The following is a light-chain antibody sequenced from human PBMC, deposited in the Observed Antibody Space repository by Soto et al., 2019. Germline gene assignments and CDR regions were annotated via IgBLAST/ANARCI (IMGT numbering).Light chain of an antibody. V-gene: IGKV3-15*01. CDR1: QSVSSN. CDR3: QQYNNWPLYT. J-gene: IGKJ2*01. Sequence: EIVMTQSPATLSVSPGERATLSCRASQSVSSNLAWYQQKPGQAPRLLIYGASTRATGIPARFSGSGSGTEFTLTISSLQSEDFAFYYCQQYNNWPLYTVGQGTNLEIK. CDR2: GAS.